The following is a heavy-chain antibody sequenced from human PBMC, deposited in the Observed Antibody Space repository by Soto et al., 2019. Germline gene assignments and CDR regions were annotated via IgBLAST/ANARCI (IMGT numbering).Heavy chain of an antibody. CDR3: VRGVRLFRGSFDP. CDR2: ISYRGST. D-gene: IGHD2-15*01. CDR1: GGSISSNMYY. Sequence: SETLSLTCTVSGGSISSNMYYWAWIRQPPGKGLEWIGTISYRGSTSYNPSLKGRVTTSVDTSKNHFSLNLTSVTAADTAVYYCVRGVRLFRGSFDPLGQGTLVTVSS. J-gene: IGHJ5*02. V-gene: IGHV4-39*02.